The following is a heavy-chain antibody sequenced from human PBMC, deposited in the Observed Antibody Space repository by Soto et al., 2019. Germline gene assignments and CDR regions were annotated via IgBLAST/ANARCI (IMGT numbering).Heavy chain of an antibody. V-gene: IGHV3-48*01. CDR1: GFTFSSYS. J-gene: IGHJ6*03. CDR3: VREYYYYYLDV. CDR2: ISSSSRTT. Sequence: PGGSLRLSCAASGFTFSSYSMKWVHQAPGKGLEWVSYISSSSRTTYYADSVKGRFTISRDNAKNSLYLQMNSLRAEDTAVYYCVREYYYYYLDVWCKGTTVTVSS.